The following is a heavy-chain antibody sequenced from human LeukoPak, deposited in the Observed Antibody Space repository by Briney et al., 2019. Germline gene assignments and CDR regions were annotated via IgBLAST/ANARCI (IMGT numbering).Heavy chain of an antibody. J-gene: IGHJ6*03. CDR2: INHSGST. D-gene: IGHD3-10*01. V-gene: IGHV4-34*01. Sequence: NSSQTLSLTCTVSGDSITNGGYYWSWIRQPPGKGLEWIGEINHSGSTNYNPSLKSRVTISVDTSKNQFSLKLSSVTAADTAVYYCARQAFGDPSGRYYYMDVWGKGTTVTVSS. CDR3: ARQAFGDPSGRYYYMDV. CDR1: GDSITNGGYY.